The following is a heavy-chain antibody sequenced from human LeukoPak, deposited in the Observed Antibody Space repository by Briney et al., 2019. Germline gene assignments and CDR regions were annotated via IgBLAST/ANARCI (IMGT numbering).Heavy chain of an antibody. CDR2: ISSDGGSP. CDR3: AREYCSGGRCQYYFDY. Sequence: PGGSLRLSCVASGFTFSSYAMHWVRQAPGKGLEYVSGISSDGGSPFHVNSVKGRFTIPRDNSKDTLYLQMGSLRAEDMAVYYCAREYCSGGRCQYYFDYWGQGTLVTVSS. J-gene: IGHJ4*02. CDR1: GFTFSSYA. D-gene: IGHD2-15*01. V-gene: IGHV3-64*01.